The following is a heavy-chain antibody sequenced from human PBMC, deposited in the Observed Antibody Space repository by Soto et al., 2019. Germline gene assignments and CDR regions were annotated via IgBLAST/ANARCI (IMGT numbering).Heavy chain of an antibody. V-gene: IGHV2-5*02. CDR3: AHHSSGWSNGDY. Sequence: QITLKESGPTLVKPTQTLTLTCTFSGFSLSTSGVGVGWIRQPPGKALEWLALIYWDDDKRYSPSLKSRLTIXKXXSKNQVVLTMTNMDPVDTATYYCAHHSSGWSNGDYWGQGTLVTVSS. J-gene: IGHJ4*02. CDR2: IYWDDDK. D-gene: IGHD6-19*01. CDR1: GFSLSTSGVG.